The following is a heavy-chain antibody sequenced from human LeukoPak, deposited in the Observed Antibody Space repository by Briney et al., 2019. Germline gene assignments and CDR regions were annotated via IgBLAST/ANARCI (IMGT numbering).Heavy chain of an antibody. Sequence: PGRSLRLSCAASGFTFSSYCMHWVRPAPGKGLEWVAVISYDGSNKYYADSVKGRFTISRHNSQNTLYLQMNSVRAEDTAVYYCAKERDFWSGRYSRNPLDYWGQETLVTVSS. J-gene: IGHJ4*02. D-gene: IGHD3-3*01. V-gene: IGHV3-30*18. CDR2: ISYDGSNK. CDR1: GFTFSSYC. CDR3: AKERDFWSGRYSRNPLDY.